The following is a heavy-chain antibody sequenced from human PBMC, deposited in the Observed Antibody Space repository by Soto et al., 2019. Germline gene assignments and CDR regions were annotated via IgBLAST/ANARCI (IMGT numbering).Heavy chain of an antibody. V-gene: IGHV3-9*01. CDR1: GFTFDDYA. D-gene: IGHD6-19*01. Sequence: GGSLRLSCAASGFTFDDYAMHWVRQAPGKGLEWVSGISWNSGSIGYADSVKGRFTISRDNAKNSLYLQMNSLRAEDTALYYCAKDPYSSGGSYFDYWGQGTLVTVSS. CDR3: AKDPYSSGGSYFDY. J-gene: IGHJ4*02. CDR2: ISWNSGSI.